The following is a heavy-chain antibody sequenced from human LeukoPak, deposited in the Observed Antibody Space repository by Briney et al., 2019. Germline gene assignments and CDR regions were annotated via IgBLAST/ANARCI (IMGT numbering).Heavy chain of an antibody. J-gene: IGHJ4*02. CDR2: IYYSGST. CDR1: GGSISSYF. D-gene: IGHD1-7*01. V-gene: IGHV4-30-4*08. CDR3: ARSTGTTTDY. Sequence: PSETLSLTCTVSGGSISSYFWIWIRQPPGKGLEWIGYIYYSGSTYYNPSLKSRVTISVDTSKNQFSLKLSSVTAADTAVYYCARSTGTTTDYWGQGTLVTVSS.